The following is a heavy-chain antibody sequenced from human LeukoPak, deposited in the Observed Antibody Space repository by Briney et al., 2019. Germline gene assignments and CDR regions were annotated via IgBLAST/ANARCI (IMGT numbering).Heavy chain of an antibody. V-gene: IGHV3-30-3*01. CDR3: AREKVYGDFDY. J-gene: IGHJ4*02. Sequence: SGGSLRLSCAASGFTFNDYAMYWVRQAPGKGLEWVAVISYDGSNKYYADSVKGRFTISRDNSKNTLYLQMNSLRAEDTAVYYCAREKVYGDFDYWGQGTLVTVSS. CDR1: GFTFNDYA. CDR2: ISYDGSNK. D-gene: IGHD4-17*01.